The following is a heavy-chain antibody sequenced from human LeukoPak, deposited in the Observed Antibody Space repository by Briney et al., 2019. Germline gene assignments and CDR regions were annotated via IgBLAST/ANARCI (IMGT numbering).Heavy chain of an antibody. CDR3: ATSTLNWFDP. V-gene: IGHV3-7*03. CDR1: GVTFSSYW. J-gene: IGHJ5*02. Sequence: PGGSLRLSCVASGVTFSSYWMTWVRQAPGKGQEWVANIKQDGSEKYYVDSVKGRFTISRDNAKNSLYLQMNSLRVEDTAVYYCATSTLNWFDPWGQGTLVTVSS. CDR2: IKQDGSEK.